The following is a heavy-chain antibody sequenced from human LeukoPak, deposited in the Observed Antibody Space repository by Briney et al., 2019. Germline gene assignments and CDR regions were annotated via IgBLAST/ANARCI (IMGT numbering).Heavy chain of an antibody. CDR1: GFPVNKYE. D-gene: IGHD2-21*02. CDR2: IDAGATST. CDR3: VRGRLLRSTKYFDY. Sequence: PGGSLRLSCAASGFPVNKYEMHWVRQAPGKGLDWVSYIDAGATSTNYADSVWGRFTLSRDNAQNSVHLQMNSLRDEDTAVYYCVRGRLLRSTKYFDYWGQGALVTVSS. J-gene: IGHJ4*02. V-gene: IGHV3-48*03.